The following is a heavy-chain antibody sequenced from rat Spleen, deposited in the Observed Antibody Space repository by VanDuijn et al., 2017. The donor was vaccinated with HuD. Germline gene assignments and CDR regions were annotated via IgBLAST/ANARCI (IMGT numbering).Heavy chain of an antibody. CDR2: ITNTGGST. D-gene: IGHD1-12*02. V-gene: IGHV5-31*01. J-gene: IGHJ4*01. Sequence: SGFTFNNYWMTWIRQAPGKGLEWVASITNTGGSTYYPDSVKGRFTISRDNAKSTLYLQMNSLRSEDTATYYCTRGLITMMVVTYVMDAWGQGASVTVSS. CDR3: TRGLITMMVVTYVMDA. CDR1: GFTFNNYW.